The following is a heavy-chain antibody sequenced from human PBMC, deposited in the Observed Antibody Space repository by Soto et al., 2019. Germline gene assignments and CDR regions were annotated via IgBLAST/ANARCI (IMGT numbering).Heavy chain of an antibody. CDR2: IYYSGST. V-gene: IGHV4-31*03. D-gene: IGHD3-3*01. J-gene: IGHJ6*02. Sequence: SETLSLTCTVSGGSISSGGYYWSWIRQHPGKGLEWIGYIYYSGSTYYNPSLKSRVTISVDTSKNQFSLKLSSVTAADTAVYYCARGRPPRITIFGVVIEYGMDGSGQGTTVTVSS. CDR3: ARGRPPRITIFGVVIEYGMDG. CDR1: GGSISSGGYY.